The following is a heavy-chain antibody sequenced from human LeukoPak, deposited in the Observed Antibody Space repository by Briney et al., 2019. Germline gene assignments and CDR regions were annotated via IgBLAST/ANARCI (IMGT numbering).Heavy chain of an antibody. J-gene: IGHJ4*02. V-gene: IGHV4-59*12. CDR1: GGSISSYY. CDR3: ARGGGDY. CDR2: IYYSGST. Sequence: SATLSLTCTVSGGSISSYYWSWIRQPPGKGLEWIGYIYYSGSTNYNPSLKSRVTISVDTSKNQFSLKLSSVTAADTAVYYCARGGGDYWGQGTLVTVSS. D-gene: IGHD3-16*01.